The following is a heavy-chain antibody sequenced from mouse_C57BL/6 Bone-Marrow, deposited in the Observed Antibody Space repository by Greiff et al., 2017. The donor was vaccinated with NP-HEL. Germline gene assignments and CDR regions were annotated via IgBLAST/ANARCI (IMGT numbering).Heavy chain of an antibody. V-gene: IGHV1-72*01. CDR3: ARYYYGSRGWYGDV. CDR1: GYTFTSYW. D-gene: IGHD1-1*01. J-gene: IGHJ1*03. Sequence: VQLQQPGADLVKPGASVKLSCKASGYTFTSYWMHWVKQRPGRGLEWIGRIDPNSGGTKFNEKFKTKATLTVDKSSSTAYMQLSSLTSEDSAVYDCARYYYGSRGWYGDVWGTGTTVTVTS. CDR2: IDPNSGGT.